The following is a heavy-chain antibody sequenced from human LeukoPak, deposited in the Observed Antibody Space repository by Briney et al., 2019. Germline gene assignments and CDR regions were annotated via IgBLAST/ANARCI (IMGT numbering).Heavy chain of an antibody. CDR3: ARFRYASTWPYGVDV. D-gene: IGHD6-13*01. CDR2: ISSSGGSRT. CDR1: GFIFSDYY. J-gene: IGHJ6*02. Sequence: GGSLRLSCAASGFIFSDYYMSWIRQAPGKGLEGVSYISSSGGSRTYYADSVKGRFTISRDNAKNSLYLQMNSLRAEDTAVYYCARFRYASTWPYGVDVWGQGTTVTVSS. V-gene: IGHV3-11*01.